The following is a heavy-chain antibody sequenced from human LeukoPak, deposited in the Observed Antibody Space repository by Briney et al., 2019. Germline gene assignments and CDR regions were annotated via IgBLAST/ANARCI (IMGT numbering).Heavy chain of an antibody. V-gene: IGHV3-21*01. D-gene: IGHD6-19*01. CDR1: GFTFSSYS. J-gene: IGHJ4*02. CDR3: ARDPPYSSGWYLAQYFDY. Sequence: GGSLRLSCAASGFTFSSYSMNWVRQAPRKGLEWVSSISSSSSYIYYADSVKGRFTISRDNAKNSLYLQMNSLRAEDTAVYYCARDPPYSSGWYLAQYFDYWGQGTLVTVSS. CDR2: ISSSSSYI.